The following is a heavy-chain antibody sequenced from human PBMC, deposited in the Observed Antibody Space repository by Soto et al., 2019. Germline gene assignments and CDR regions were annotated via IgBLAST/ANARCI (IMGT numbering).Heavy chain of an antibody. Sequence: LRLSCAASGFTFSSYSMNWVRQAPGKGLEWVSSISSSSSYIYCADSVKGRFTISRDNAKNSLYLQMNSLRAEDTAVYYCARDRGGGYYYYGMDVWGQGTTVTVSS. J-gene: IGHJ6*02. D-gene: IGHD3-16*01. CDR3: ARDRGGGYYYYGMDV. V-gene: IGHV3-21*01. CDR2: ISSSSSYI. CDR1: GFTFSSYS.